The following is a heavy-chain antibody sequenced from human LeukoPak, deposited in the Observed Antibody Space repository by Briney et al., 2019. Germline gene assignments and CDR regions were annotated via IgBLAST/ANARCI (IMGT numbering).Heavy chain of an antibody. CDR2: INPNSGGT. J-gene: IGHJ3*02. CDR3: ARGKLRFLEWLLYETDAFDI. D-gene: IGHD3-3*01. V-gene: IGHV1-2*02. Sequence: ASVKVSCKASGYTFTGYCMHWVRQAPGQGLEWMGWINPNSGGTNYAQKFQGRVTTTRDTSISTAYMELSRLRSDDTAVYYCARGKLRFLEWLLYETDAFDIWGQGTMVTVSS. CDR1: GYTFTGYC.